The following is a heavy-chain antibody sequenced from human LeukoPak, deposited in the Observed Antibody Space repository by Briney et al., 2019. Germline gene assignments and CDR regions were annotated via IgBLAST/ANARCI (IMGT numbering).Heavy chain of an antibody. CDR3: AKDNYYDSSGYDY. Sequence: HPGGSLRLSCAASGFTFDDYAMHWVRQAPGKGLEWVAVISYDGSNKYYADSVKGRFTISRDNSKNTLYLQMNSLRAEDTAVYYCAKDNYYDSSGYDYWGQGTLVTVSS. CDR2: ISYDGSNK. J-gene: IGHJ4*02. D-gene: IGHD3-22*01. CDR1: GFTFDDYA. V-gene: IGHV3-30*18.